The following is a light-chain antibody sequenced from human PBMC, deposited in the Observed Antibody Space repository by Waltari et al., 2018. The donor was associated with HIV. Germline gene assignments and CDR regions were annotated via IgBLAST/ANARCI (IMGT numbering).Light chain of an antibody. CDR3: HQRSSWPLT. CDR2: GAS. V-gene: IGKV3-11*01. CDR1: QSVSSY. J-gene: IGKJ5*01. Sequence: EIVLTQSPATLSLSPGERATLSCRASQSVSSYLAWYQQKPGQAPRPLIYGASSRATGIPARFSGSGSGTDFTLTISSLEPGDFGVYYCHQRSSWPLTFGQGTRLEIK.